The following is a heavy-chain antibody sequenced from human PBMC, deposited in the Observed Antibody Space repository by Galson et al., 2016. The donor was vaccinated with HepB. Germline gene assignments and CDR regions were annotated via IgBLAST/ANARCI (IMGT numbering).Heavy chain of an antibody. CDR3: ARAGGPSALWSWLDA. CDR2: ISDSGGAT. Sequence: SLRPSCAASGFTFSNYAMNWVRQAPGKGLEWVSDISDSGGATFYADSVKGRFTISRDNSKNTLYLQMSSLRVEDTAVYYCARAGGPSALWSWLDAWGQGTLLTVSS. D-gene: IGHD3-16*01. J-gene: IGHJ5*02. V-gene: IGHV3-23*01. CDR1: GFTFSNYA.